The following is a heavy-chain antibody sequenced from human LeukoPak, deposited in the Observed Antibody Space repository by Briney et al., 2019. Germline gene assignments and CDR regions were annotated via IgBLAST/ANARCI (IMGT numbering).Heavy chain of an antibody. Sequence: SETLSLTCGVSGYSIGSGNYWGWIRPTPGKGREWIGSIYHSGNTHYNPSLKSRVTISVDTSKNHFSLKLRSVTAADTAVYYCARVPPYSSGSGSYFDYWGQGTLVTVSS. J-gene: IGHJ4*02. CDR1: GYSIGSGNY. CDR3: ARVPPYSSGSGSYFDY. V-gene: IGHV4-38-2*01. CDR2: IYHSGNT. D-gene: IGHD3-10*01.